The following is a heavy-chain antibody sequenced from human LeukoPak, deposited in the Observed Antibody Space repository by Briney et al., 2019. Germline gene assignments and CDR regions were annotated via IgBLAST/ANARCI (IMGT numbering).Heavy chain of an antibody. CDR2: TSGSGYTP. CDR3: VKDRGYCSSSGCYGFDY. Sequence: GGSLRLSCAASGFTFSDYAMTWVRQAPGKGLDWVSTTSGSGYTPYYTDSVKGRFTISRDNSKNTLFLQMNSLRVEDTAVYYCVKDRGYCSSSGCYGFDYWGQGTLVTVSS. D-gene: IGHD2-2*01. CDR1: GFTFSDYA. V-gene: IGHV3-23*01. J-gene: IGHJ4*02.